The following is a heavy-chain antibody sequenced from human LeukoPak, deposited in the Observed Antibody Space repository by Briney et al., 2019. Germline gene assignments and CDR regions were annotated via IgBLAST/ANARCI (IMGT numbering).Heavy chain of an antibody. CDR2: IYSGGST. Sequence: GGSLRLSCAASGFTFNGYAMNWVRQAPGKGLEWVSVIYSGGSTYYADSVKGRFTISRDNSKNTLYLQMNSLRAEDTAVYYCARGGFFAGDTAKVWDPNYYYGMDVWGQGTTVTVSS. D-gene: IGHD5-18*01. J-gene: IGHJ6*02. CDR3: ARGGFFAGDTAKVWDPNYYYGMDV. CDR1: GFTFNGYA. V-gene: IGHV3-53*01.